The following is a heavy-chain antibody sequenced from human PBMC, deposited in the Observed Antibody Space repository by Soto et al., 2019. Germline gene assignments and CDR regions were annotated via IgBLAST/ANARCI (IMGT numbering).Heavy chain of an antibody. CDR1: GGSISSYY. CDR2: IYYSGST. D-gene: IGHD4-17*01. CDR3: ARVADCGDVRFDY. Sequence: SETLSLTCTVSGGSISSYYWSWIRQPPGKGLEWIGYIYYSGSTNYNPSLKSRVTISVDTSKNQFSLKLSSVTAADTAVYYCARVADCGDVRFDYWGQGTLGTVSS. V-gene: IGHV4-59*01. J-gene: IGHJ4*02.